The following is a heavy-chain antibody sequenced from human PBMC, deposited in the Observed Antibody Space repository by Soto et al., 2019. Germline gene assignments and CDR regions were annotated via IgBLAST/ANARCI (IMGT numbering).Heavy chain of an antibody. D-gene: IGHD1-20*01. CDR3: TRRYNWNDNYFDP. J-gene: IGHJ5*02. CDR2: INHTGGT. V-gene: IGHV4-34*01. CDR1: GVSVNGYY. Sequence: SETLSLTCAVYGVSVNGYYWNWIRQPPGKGLEWIGEINHTGGTHYNPSLKSRVAMSVDTSKNQFSLRLSSVTAADTAIYYCTRRYNWNDNYFDPWGPGALVTVSS.